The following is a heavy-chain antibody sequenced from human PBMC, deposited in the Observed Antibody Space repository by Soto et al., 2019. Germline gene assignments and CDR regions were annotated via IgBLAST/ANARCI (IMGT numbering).Heavy chain of an antibody. V-gene: IGHV3-15*07. D-gene: IGHD1-26*01. Sequence: EVQLVESGGGLVKPGGSLRLSCAASGFAFSNAWMNWVRQAQGKGLEWVGRIADKGDGTTVYAAPVKGRFSISRDDSRNTLYLQMNSLKTEDAAVYYCTAETIVGATTQDYWGQGTLVTVSS. CDR3: TAETIVGATTQDY. CDR2: IADKGDGTT. J-gene: IGHJ4*02. CDR1: GFAFSNAW.